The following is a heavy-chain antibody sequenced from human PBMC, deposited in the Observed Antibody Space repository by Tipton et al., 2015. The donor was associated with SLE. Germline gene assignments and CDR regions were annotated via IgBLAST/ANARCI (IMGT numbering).Heavy chain of an antibody. D-gene: IGHD1-26*01. J-gene: IGHJ3*02. CDR2: ISTYSGNT. Sequence: QLVQSGAEVKKPGASVKVSCKASGYTFTIYGISWVRQAPGQGLEWMGWISTYSGNTNYAQKLQGRVTMTTDTSTSTAYMELRSLRSDATAVYYWARSPQWDPPTFDSGGQGTVVAVSS. CDR1: GYTFTIYG. V-gene: IGHV1-18*01. CDR3: ARSPQWDPPTFDS.